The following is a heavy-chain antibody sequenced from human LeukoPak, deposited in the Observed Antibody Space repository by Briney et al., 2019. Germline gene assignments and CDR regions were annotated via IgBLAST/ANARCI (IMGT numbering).Heavy chain of an antibody. CDR2: ISSSGSTI. D-gene: IGHD3-3*01. CDR3: AGAPQYYDFWSDYYGFDP. J-gene: IGHJ5*02. Sequence: PGGSLRLSCAASGFTFSSYEMNWVRQAPGKGLEWVSYISSSGSTIYYADSVKGRFTISRDNAKNSLYLQMNSLRAEDTVVYYCAGAPQYYDFWSDYYGFDPWGQGTLVTVSS. V-gene: IGHV3-48*03. CDR1: GFTFSSYE.